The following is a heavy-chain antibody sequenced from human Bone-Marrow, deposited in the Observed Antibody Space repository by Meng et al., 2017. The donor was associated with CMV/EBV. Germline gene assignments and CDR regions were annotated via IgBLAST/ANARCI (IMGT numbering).Heavy chain of an antibody. CDR2: INPNSGAT. CDR1: GYTFTGYY. D-gene: IGHD5-24*01. CDR3: LGRDGYIFDY. J-gene: IGHJ4*02. Sequence: ASVKVSCKASGYTFTGYYLHWVRQAPGQGLEWMGWINPNSGATNYAQKFQGRVTMTRDTSISTAYMELSRLRSDDTAVYYCLGRDGYIFDYWGQGTLVTVSS. V-gene: IGHV1-2*02.